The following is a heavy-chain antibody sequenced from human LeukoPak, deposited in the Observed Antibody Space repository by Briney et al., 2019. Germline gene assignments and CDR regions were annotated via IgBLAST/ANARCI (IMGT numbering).Heavy chain of an antibody. CDR3: AREVGSHRRPAWFDP. J-gene: IGHJ5*02. V-gene: IGHV3-7*01. Sequence: PGGSLRLSRAASGFTFSSYWMSWVRPAPGKGREGVANIKQDGSEQYYLDSMKGRSTINRDNDKNTLYMQMNSLRAEDTAVYYCAREVGSHRRPAWFDPWGQGTLVTVSS. CDR2: IKQDGSEQ. D-gene: IGHD2-2*01. CDR1: GFTFSSYW.